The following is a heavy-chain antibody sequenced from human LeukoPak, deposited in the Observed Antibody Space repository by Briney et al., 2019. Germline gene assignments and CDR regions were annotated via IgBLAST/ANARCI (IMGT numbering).Heavy chain of an antibody. CDR1: GGSISSSSYY. CDR2: IYYSGST. V-gene: IGHV4-39*07. CDR3: ASRPVSVPETYNWFDP. J-gene: IGHJ5*02. D-gene: IGHD3-3*01. Sequence: SETLSLTCTVSGGSISSSSYYWGWIRQPPGKGLEWIGSIYYSGSTYYNPSLKSRVTISVDTSKNQFSLKLSSVTAADTAVYYCASRPVSVPETYNWFDPWGQGTLVTVSS.